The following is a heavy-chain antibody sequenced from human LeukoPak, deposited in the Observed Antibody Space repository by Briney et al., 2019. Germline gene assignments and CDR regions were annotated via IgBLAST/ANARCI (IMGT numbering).Heavy chain of an antibody. Sequence: ASVKVSCKASGGTFSSYAISWVRQAPGQGLEWMGIINPSGGSTSYAQKFQGRVTMTRDTSTSTVYMELSSLRSEDTAVYYCARLSARERGVGATNYYYYMDVWGKGTTVTISS. J-gene: IGHJ6*03. D-gene: IGHD1-26*01. CDR3: ARLSARERGVGATNYYYYMDV. V-gene: IGHV1-46*01. CDR1: GGTFSSYA. CDR2: INPSGGST.